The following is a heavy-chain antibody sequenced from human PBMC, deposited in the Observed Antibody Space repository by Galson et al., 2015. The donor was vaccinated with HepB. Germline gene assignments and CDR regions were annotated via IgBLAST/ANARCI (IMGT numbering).Heavy chain of an antibody. CDR1: GGSFSGYY. CDR3: AKTGKRYDNVWGSPPDS. D-gene: IGHD3-16*01. J-gene: IGHJ4*02. V-gene: IGHV4-34*01. CDR2: INHSGGT. Sequence: ETLSLTCAVYGGSFSGYYWSWIRQPPGKGLEWIGEINHSGGTNYNPSLRSRVTISIDTSNNQFSLKLTSVTAADTAVYYCAKTGKRYDNVWGSPPDSWGQGTLVTVSS.